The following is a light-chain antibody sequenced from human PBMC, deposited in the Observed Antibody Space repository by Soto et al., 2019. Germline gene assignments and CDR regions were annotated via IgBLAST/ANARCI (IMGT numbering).Light chain of an antibody. V-gene: IGLV2-8*01. J-gene: IGLJ3*02. CDR1: SSDVGGYKY. CDR2: EVS. CDR3: ASYAGSNNWV. Sequence: QSVLTQPPSASGSPGQSVTISCTGTSSDVGGYKYVSWYQQHPGKAPKVMIYEVSKRPSGVPDRFSGSKSGNTASLAVSGLQAEDEADYYCASYAGSNNWVFGGGTKVTVL.